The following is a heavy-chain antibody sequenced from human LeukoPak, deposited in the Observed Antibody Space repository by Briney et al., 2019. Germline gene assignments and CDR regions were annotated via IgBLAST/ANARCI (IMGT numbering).Heavy chain of an antibody. CDR1: GYTFTRYD. J-gene: IGHJ5*02. CDR2: MNPNSGNT. CDR3: ARKRGIAVAGGGRWFDP. D-gene: IGHD6-19*01. V-gene: IGHV1-8*01. Sequence: ASVKVSCKASGYTFTRYDINWVRQATGQGLEWMGWMNPNSGNTGYAQKFQGRVTMARNTSISTAYMELSSLRSEDTAVYYCARKRGIAVAGGGRWFDPWGQGTLVTVSS.